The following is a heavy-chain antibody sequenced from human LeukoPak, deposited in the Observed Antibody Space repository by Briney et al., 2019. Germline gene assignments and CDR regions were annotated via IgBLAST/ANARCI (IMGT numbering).Heavy chain of an antibody. CDR2: IKQDGSEK. J-gene: IGHJ4*02. CDR3: ARAGHYYDSSGPVGY. D-gene: IGHD3-22*01. V-gene: IGHV3-7*01. CDR1: GFTFSSYG. Sequence: GGSLRLSCAASGFTFSSYGMHWVRQAPGKGLEWVANIKQDGSEKYYVDSVKGRFTISRDNAKNSLYLQMNSLRAEDTAVYYCARAGHYYDSSGPVGYWGQGTLVTVSS.